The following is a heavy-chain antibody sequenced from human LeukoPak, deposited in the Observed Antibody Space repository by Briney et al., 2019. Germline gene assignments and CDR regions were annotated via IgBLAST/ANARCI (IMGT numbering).Heavy chain of an antibody. CDR3: AREFSYGGNGRGFDY. D-gene: IGHD4-23*01. CDR2: FLTSGNT. V-gene: IGHV4-4*07. J-gene: IGHJ4*02. CDR1: SGSISNYY. Sequence: SETLSLTYTVSSGSISNYYWSWIRQPAGKGLEWIGRFLTSGNTNYNPSLQSRVTMSVDTSKNQFSLKLKSMTAADTAVYYCAREFSYGGNGRGFDYWGQGTLVTVSS.